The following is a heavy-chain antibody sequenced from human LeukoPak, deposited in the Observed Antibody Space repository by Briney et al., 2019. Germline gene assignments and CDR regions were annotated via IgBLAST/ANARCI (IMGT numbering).Heavy chain of an antibody. CDR1: GFTFSSYA. Sequence: PGGSLRLSCAASGFTFSSYAMSWVRQARGKGLEWVSAISGSGGSTYYADSVKGRFTISRDNSKNTLYLQMNSLRAEDTALYYCAKDLRPVYYYDSSGYYPLMSYWGQGTLVTVSS. CDR2: ISGSGGST. V-gene: IGHV3-23*01. D-gene: IGHD3-22*01. CDR3: AKDLRPVYYYDSSGYYPLMSY. J-gene: IGHJ4*02.